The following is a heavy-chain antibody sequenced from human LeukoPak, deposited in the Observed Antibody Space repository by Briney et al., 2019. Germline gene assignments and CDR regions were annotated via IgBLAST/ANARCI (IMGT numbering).Heavy chain of an antibody. CDR3: ARISWWSHYYYYYMDV. V-gene: IGHV4-61*01. Sequence: PSETLSLTCTVSGDSISSSSSYWSWIRQPPWKGLEWIGYIYYSGSTNYNPSLKSRVTISVDTSKNQFSLKLSSVTAADTAVYYCARISWWSHYYYYYMDVWGKGTTVTISS. CDR2: IYYSGST. CDR1: GDSISSSSSY. D-gene: IGHD2-15*01. J-gene: IGHJ6*03.